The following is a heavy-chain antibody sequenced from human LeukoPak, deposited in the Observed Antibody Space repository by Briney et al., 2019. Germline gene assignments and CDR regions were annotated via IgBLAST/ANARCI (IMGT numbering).Heavy chain of an antibody. V-gene: IGHV1-18*01. J-gene: IGHJ5*02. Sequence: ASVKVSCKASGYTFTTYGISWVRQAPGQGLEWMGWISAYNGNTNYAQKLQGRVTMTTDASTSTAYMELRSLRYDDTAVYYCARDLIAVRPNWFDPWGQGTLATVSS. CDR3: ARDLIAVRPNWFDP. D-gene: IGHD6-6*01. CDR1: GYTFTTYG. CDR2: ISAYNGNT.